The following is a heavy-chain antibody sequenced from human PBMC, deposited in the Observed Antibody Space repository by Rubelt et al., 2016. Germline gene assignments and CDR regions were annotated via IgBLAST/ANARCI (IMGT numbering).Heavy chain of an antibody. D-gene: IGHD4-17*01. V-gene: IGHV4-4*02. Sequence: HSGSTNYNPSLKSRVTISVDTSKNQFSLKLSSVTAADTAVYYCARGYGDYDYWGQGTLVTVSS. CDR2: HSGST. CDR3: ARGYGDYDY. J-gene: IGHJ4*02.